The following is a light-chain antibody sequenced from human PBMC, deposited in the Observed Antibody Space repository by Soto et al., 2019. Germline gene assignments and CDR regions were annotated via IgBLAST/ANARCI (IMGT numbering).Light chain of an antibody. CDR2: DAS. Sequence: EIVMTHSPGTVSLSPGDRVTLTFSSSQSISNNYLAWYQQKPGQAPRLLIYDASTRATGIPDRVSGSGSGTDFTLTISRLEPEDFAVYSCHQYGRSPRTFGQGTRLEIK. J-gene: IGKJ5*01. CDR1: QSISNNY. V-gene: IGKV3-20*01. CDR3: HQYGRSPRT.